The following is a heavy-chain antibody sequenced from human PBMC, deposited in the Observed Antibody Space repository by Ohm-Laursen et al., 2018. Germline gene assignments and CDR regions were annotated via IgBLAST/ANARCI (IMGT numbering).Heavy chain of an antibody. CDR2: INPSGGST. Sequence: ASVKVSCNASGYTFTSYYMHWVRQAPGQGLEWMGIINPSGGSTSYAQKFQGRVTMTRDTSTSTVYMELSSLRSEDTAVYYCARDPIFGVVITYYYYYGMDVWGQGTTVTVSS. D-gene: IGHD3-3*01. V-gene: IGHV1-46*01. J-gene: IGHJ6*02. CDR1: GYTFTSYY. CDR3: ARDPIFGVVITYYYYYGMDV.